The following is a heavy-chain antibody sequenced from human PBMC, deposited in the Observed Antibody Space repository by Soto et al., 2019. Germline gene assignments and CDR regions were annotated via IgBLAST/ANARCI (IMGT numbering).Heavy chain of an antibody. CDR3: AKGDYDFWSGYPYYYYGMDV. CDR2: INGDGRST. Sequence: GGSLRLSCAASGFTFSNYWIHWFRQAPGKGLVWVSRINGDGRSTRYADSVKGRFTISRDNAKNTLYLQMNSLRAEDTAVYYCAKGDYDFWSGYPYYYYGMDVWGQGTTVTVYS. V-gene: IGHV3-74*01. J-gene: IGHJ6*02. CDR1: GFTFSNYW. D-gene: IGHD3-3*01.